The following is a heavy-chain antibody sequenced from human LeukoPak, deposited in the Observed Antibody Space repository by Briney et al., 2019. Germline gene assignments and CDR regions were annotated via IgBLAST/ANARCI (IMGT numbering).Heavy chain of an antibody. J-gene: IGHJ5*02. CDR1: GGSISSSSYY. CDR2: IYYSGST. Sequence: PSETLSLTCTVSGGSISSSSYYWGWIRQPPGKGLEWIGSIYYSGSTYYNPSLKSRVTISVDTSKNQFSLKLSSVTAADTAVYYCARSYRILNRHFDPWGQGTLVTVSS. V-gene: IGHV4-39*07. D-gene: IGHD3-16*02. CDR3: ARSYRILNRHFDP.